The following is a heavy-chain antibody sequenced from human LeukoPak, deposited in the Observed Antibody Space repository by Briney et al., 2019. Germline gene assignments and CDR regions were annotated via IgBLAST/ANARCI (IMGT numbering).Heavy chain of an antibody. J-gene: IGHJ3*02. V-gene: IGHV4-39*01. D-gene: IGHD3-22*01. CDR3: AKAGVRYYDSSGLHAFDI. CDR2: IYYSGST. Sequence: SETLSLTCTVSGGSISSTGYFWGWIRQPPGKGLEWIGTIYYSGSTYYNPSLKSRVTMSVDTSRNQFSLKLSSVNAADTAVYYCAKAGVRYYDSSGLHAFDIWGQGTMVTASS. CDR1: GGSISSTGYF.